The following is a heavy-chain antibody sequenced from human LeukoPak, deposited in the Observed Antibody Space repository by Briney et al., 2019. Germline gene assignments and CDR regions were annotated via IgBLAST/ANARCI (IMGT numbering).Heavy chain of an antibody. J-gene: IGHJ4*02. D-gene: IGHD3-10*01. CDR1: GFTFSSYS. CDR3: ARERFGDFDY. Sequence: PGGSLILSCAASGFTFSSYSMNWVRQAPGKGLEWVSYISSSSGTIYYADSVKGRFTISRDNAKNSLYLQMNSLRDDDTAVYYCARERFGDFDYGGQGTLVTVSS. CDR2: ISSSSGTI. V-gene: IGHV3-48*02.